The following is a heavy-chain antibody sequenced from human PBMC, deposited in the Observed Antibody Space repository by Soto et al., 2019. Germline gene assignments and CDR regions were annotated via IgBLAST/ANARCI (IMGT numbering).Heavy chain of an antibody. J-gene: IGHJ4*02. V-gene: IGHV4-59*01. CDR1: GGSIDSYY. D-gene: IGHD3-22*01. CDR2: LYYGRTA. CDR3: ALRSMAVVPEY. Sequence: SVTLPLTWTVSGGSIDSYYWRWIRQPPGKGLESIGYLYYGRTANYNPSLKSRVTLSVDTSTNQCSLTLSSMTAADTAVYYCALRSMAVVPEYWGQGTLVTVSS.